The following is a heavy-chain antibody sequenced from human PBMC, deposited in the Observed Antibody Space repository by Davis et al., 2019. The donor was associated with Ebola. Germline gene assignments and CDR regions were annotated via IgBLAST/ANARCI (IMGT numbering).Heavy chain of an antibody. V-gene: IGHV3-30*03. J-gene: IGHJ4*02. Sequence: GESLKISCAASGFTFSSYGMHWVRQAPGRGLEWVAVLSYDGSNKYYADSVKGRFTISRDNSKNTLYLQMNSLRAEDTAVYYCARDEGDDGDYGWADYWGQGTLVTVSS. D-gene: IGHD4-17*01. CDR3: ARDEGDDGDYGWADY. CDR2: LSYDGSNK. CDR1: GFTFSSYG.